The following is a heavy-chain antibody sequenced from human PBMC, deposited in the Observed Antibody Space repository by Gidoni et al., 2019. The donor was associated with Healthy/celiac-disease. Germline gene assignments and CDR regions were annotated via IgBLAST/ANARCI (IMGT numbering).Heavy chain of an antibody. D-gene: IGHD6-19*01. J-gene: IGHJ4*02. Sequence: QVQLQQWGAGLLKPSETLSLTCAVYGGSFSGYYWSWIRQPPGKGLEWIGEINHSGSTNYNPSLKSRVTISVDTSKNQFSLKLSSVTAADTAVYYCARGPKDSIAVAGTFDYWGQGTLVTVSS. CDR2: INHSGST. CDR3: ARGPKDSIAVAGTFDY. V-gene: IGHV4-34*01. CDR1: GGSFSGYY.